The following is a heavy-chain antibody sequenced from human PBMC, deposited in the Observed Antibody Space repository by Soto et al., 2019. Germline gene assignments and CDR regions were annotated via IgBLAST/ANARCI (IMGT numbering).Heavy chain of an antibody. V-gene: IGHV3-15*01. Sequence: GGSLRLSCAGSGFTFSNAWMSWVRQAPGKGLEWVGRIKSKTDGGTTEYAAPVKGRFTISRDDSKNTLYMQMNSLKTEDTAVYYCTTENEGHNSSGYRDYWGQGNLVTVSS. J-gene: IGHJ4*02. CDR3: TTENEGHNSSGYRDY. CDR1: GFTFSNAW. CDR2: IKSKTDGGTT. D-gene: IGHD3-22*01.